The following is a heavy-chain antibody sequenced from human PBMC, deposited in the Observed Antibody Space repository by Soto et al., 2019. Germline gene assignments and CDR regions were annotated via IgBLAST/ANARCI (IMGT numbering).Heavy chain of an antibody. D-gene: IGHD6-19*01. J-gene: IGHJ4*02. CDR3: AKATTNGGWFNPFDS. CDR1: GFTFSNYA. Sequence: EVRLLESGGGLVQPGGSLRLSCAASGFTFSNYAMTWVRQAPGKGLEWVSGLNGSGTSTYYADSVKGRFTISRDNSRDTLFLQMNSLTADDTAVYYCAKATTNGGWFNPFDSWGQGALVTVSS. CDR2: LNGSGTST. V-gene: IGHV3-23*01.